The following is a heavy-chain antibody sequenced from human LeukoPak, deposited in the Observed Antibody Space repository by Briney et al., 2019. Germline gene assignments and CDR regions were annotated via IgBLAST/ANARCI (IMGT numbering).Heavy chain of an antibody. V-gene: IGHV1-2*02. Sequence: ASVKVSCKASGYTFTGCYMHWVRQAPGQGLDWMGWINPNSGGTNFAQKFQGRVTMTRDASISTAYVELSRLRSDDTAVYYCAGGGYSGYDNDYWGQGTLVTVSS. CDR3: AGGGYSGYDNDY. J-gene: IGHJ4*02. CDR2: INPNSGGT. CDR1: GYTFTGCY. D-gene: IGHD5-12*01.